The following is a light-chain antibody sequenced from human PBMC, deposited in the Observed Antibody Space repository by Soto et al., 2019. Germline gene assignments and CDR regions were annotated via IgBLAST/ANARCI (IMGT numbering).Light chain of an antibody. CDR2: NND. Sequence: QSVLTQSPSASGTPGQRVTMSCSGSGSNIGPNYVYWFQQFPGTAPKLLIYNNDQRPSGVPDRFSGSKSGTSASLGISGLRSEDEADYYCAAWDDSLSGRVFGGGTKLTVL. CDR1: GSNIGPNY. CDR3: AAWDDSLSGRV. V-gene: IGLV1-47*02. J-gene: IGLJ3*02.